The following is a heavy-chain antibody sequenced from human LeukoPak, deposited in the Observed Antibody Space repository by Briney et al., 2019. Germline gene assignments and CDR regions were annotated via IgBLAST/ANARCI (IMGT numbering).Heavy chain of an antibody. CDR3: ARVLDYDSSGYSPRIDY. D-gene: IGHD3-22*01. V-gene: IGHV4-34*01. J-gene: IGHJ4*02. Sequence: PSETLSLTCAVYGGSFTGYYWSWIRQPPGKGLGWIGEINHSGSTNYNPSLKSRVTISVDTSKNQFSLKLSSVTAADTAVYYCARVLDYDSSGYSPRIDYWGQGTLVTVSS. CDR1: GGSFTGYY. CDR2: INHSGST.